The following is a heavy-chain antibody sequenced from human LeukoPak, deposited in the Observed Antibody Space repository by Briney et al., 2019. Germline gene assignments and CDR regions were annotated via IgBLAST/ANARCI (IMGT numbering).Heavy chain of an antibody. CDR1: GFTFSSSA. D-gene: IGHD2-2*01. J-gene: IGHJ4*02. V-gene: IGHV3-23*01. CDR2: IRGSGGST. Sequence: PGGSLRLSCAASGFTFSSSAMSWVRQAPGKGLQWVSAIRGSGGSTYYADSVKGRFTISRDNSKNTSYLQMNSLRAEDTALYYCAKGSSTTCPCYRDYWGQGTLVTVSS. CDR3: AKGSSTTCPCYRDY.